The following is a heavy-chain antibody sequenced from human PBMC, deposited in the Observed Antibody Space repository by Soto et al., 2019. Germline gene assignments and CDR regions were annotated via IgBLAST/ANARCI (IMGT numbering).Heavy chain of an antibody. V-gene: IGHV3-49*04. D-gene: IGHD2-2*01. CDR3: TRSRYCSSTSCYHWYFDL. J-gene: IGHJ2*01. CDR1: GFTFGDYA. Sequence: GGSLRLSCTASGFTFGDYAMSWVRQAPGKGLEWVGFIRSKAYGGTTEYAASVKGRFTISRDDSKSIAYLQMNSLKTEDTAVYYCTRSRYCSSTSCYHWYFDLWGRGTLVTVSS. CDR2: IRSKAYGGTT.